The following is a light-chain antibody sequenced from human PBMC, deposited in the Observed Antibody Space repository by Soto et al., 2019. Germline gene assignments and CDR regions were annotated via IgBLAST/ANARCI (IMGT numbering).Light chain of an antibody. J-gene: IGLJ1*01. CDR1: SSDVGGYNY. CDR3: CSYTSSSTLYV. V-gene: IGLV2-11*01. Sequence: QSALTQPRSVSGSPGQSVTISCTGTSSDVGGYNYVSWYQQHPGKAPKLMIYDVSKRPSGVPDRFSGSKSGNTASLTISGLQAEDEADHYCCSYTSSSTLYVFGTGTKLTVL. CDR2: DVS.